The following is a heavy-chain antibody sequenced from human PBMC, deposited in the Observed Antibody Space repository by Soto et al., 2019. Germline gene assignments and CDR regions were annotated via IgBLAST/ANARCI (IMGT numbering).Heavy chain of an antibody. CDR3: AKVPAYDYVWGTYYYCDY. CDR1: GFTFSTYA. J-gene: IGHJ4*02. CDR2: ISGGGGST. Sequence: EVQLLESGGGLVQPGGSLRLSCAASGFTFSTYAINWVRQAPGKGLEWVSAISGGGGSTYYADSVKGRFTISRDNSKDTLYLQMNNLRAEDAAVYSCAKVPAYDYVWGTYYYCDYWGQGTLVTVSS. D-gene: IGHD3-16*01. V-gene: IGHV3-23*01.